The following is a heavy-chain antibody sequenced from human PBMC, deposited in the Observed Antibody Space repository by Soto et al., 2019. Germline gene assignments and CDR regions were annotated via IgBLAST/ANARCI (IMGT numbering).Heavy chain of an antibody. CDR3: ARGVRYYDSSGYYFDYFDY. CDR2: INHSGST. D-gene: IGHD3-22*01. V-gene: IGHV4-4*02. CDR1: GGSISSSKY. J-gene: IGHJ4*02. Sequence: SETLSLTCAVSGGSISSSKYWSWIRQPPGQGLEWIGEINHSGSTNYNPSLQSRVTISVDTSKNQFSLKLSSVTAADTAVYYCARGVRYYDSSGYYFDYFDYWGQGILLTVSS.